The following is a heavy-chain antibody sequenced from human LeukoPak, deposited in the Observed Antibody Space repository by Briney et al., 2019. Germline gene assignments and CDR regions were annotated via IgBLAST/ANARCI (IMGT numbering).Heavy chain of an antibody. V-gene: IGHV4-39*07. J-gene: IGHJ5*02. CDR1: GGSISSSSYY. Sequence: SETLSLTCTVSGGSISSSSYYWGWIRQPPGKGLEWIGSIYYSGSTYYNPSLKSRVTISVDTSKNQFSLKLSSVTAADTAVYYCARDGLVLPLVYYYGSGSRFDPWGQGTLVTVSS. CDR2: IYYSGST. CDR3: ARDGLVLPLVYYYGSGSRFDP. D-gene: IGHD3-10*01.